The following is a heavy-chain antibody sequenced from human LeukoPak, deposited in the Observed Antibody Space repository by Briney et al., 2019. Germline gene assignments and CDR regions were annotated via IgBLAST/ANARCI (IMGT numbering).Heavy chain of an antibody. CDR1: GGTFSSYA. J-gene: IGHJ5*02. V-gene: IGHV1-69*05. CDR2: IIPIFGTA. CDR3: ARSVHLMVYATYNWFDP. Sequence: GASVKVSCKASGGTFSSYAISWLRQAPGQGLEWMGGIIPIFGTANYAQKFQGRVTITTDESTSTAYMELSSLRSEDTAVYYCARSVHLMVYATYNWFDPWGQGTLVTVSS. D-gene: IGHD2-8*01.